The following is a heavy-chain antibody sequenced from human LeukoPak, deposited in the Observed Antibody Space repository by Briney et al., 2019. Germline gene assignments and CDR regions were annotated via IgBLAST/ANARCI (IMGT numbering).Heavy chain of an antibody. J-gene: IGHJ6*03. CDR3: ARAEMATTTQYYYYYMDV. D-gene: IGHD5-24*01. CDR1: GGSISSYY. V-gene: IGHV4-59*01. CDR2: IYYSGST. Sequence: SETLSLTCTVSGGSISSYYWSWIRQPPGKGLEWIGYIYYSGSTNYNPSLKSRVTISVGTSKNQFSLKLSSVTAADTAVYYCARAEMATTTQYYYYYMDVWGKGTTVTVSS.